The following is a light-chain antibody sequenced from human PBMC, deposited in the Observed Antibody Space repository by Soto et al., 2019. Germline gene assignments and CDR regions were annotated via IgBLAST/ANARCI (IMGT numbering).Light chain of an antibody. V-gene: IGKV3-15*01. Sequence: EIVMTQSPATLSVSPGERATLSCRASQSVSNNLAWYQQKPGQAPRLLIYFASTRATGIPARFGGSGSGTEFTLTISSLQSEDFAVYYCQQYNNWPLTFGGGTKVEIK. CDR2: FAS. J-gene: IGKJ4*01. CDR3: QQYNNWPLT. CDR1: QSVSNN.